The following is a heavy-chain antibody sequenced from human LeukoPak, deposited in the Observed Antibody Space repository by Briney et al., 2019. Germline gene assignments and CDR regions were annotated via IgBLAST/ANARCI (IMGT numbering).Heavy chain of an antibody. V-gene: IGHV4-34*01. J-gene: IGHJ4*02. D-gene: IGHD3-22*01. Sequence: SETLSFTCAVYGGSFSGYYWSWIRQPPGKGLEWIGEINHSGSTNYNPSLKSRVTISVDTSKNQFSLKLSSVTAADTAVYYCARTLDLGDSSGYYFDYWGQGTLVTVSS. CDR3: ARTLDLGDSSGYYFDY. CDR2: INHSGST. CDR1: GGSFSGYY.